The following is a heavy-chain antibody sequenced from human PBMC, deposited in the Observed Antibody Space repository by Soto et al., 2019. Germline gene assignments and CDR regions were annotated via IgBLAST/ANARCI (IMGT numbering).Heavy chain of an antibody. D-gene: IGHD3-3*01. CDR2: IIPIFGTA. CDR1: GGTFSSYA. CDR3: ARGRYDFWSGYHTQYYFDY. Sequence: SVKVSCKASGGTFSSYAISWVRQAPGQGLEWMGGIIPIFGTANYAQKFQDRVTITADESTSTAYMELSSLRSEDTAVYYCARGRYDFWSGYHTQYYFDYWGQGTLVTVSS. V-gene: IGHV1-69*13. J-gene: IGHJ4*02.